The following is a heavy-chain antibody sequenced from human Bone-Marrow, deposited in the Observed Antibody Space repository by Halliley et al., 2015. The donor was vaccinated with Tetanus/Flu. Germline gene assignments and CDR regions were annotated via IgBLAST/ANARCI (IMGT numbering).Heavy chain of an antibody. J-gene: IGHJ4*02. V-gene: IGHV3-7*03. D-gene: IGHD2-21*01. CDR2: IREVASEG. CDR3: ARDNCYKLGY. Sequence: GLEWVANIREVASEGFYVGSVKGRFTIARDNIKNSVSLQMGNLRTEDTAVYYCARDNCYKLGYWGQGTLGTVSS.